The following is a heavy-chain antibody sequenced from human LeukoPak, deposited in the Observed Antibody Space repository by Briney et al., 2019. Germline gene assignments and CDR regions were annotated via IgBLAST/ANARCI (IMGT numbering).Heavy chain of an antibody. CDR3: VKTSGWSPEDKWFDP. Sequence: SETLSLTCAVYGGSFSGYYWSWIRQPPGKGLEWIGEINHSGSTNYNPSLKSRVTISVHTSKNHFSLKLSSVTAADTAVYYCVKTSGWSPEDKWFDPWGQGTLVTVSS. CDR2: INHSGST. CDR1: GGSFSGYY. D-gene: IGHD6-19*01. V-gene: IGHV4-34*01. J-gene: IGHJ5*02.